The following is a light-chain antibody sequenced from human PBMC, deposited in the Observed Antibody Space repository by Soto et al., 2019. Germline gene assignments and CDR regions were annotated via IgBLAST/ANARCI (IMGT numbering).Light chain of an antibody. CDR2: DVS. V-gene: IGLV2-14*01. CDR3: SSYTSSSTLMI. Sequence: QSALTQPASVSGSPGQSITISCTGTSSDVGGYNYVSWYQQHPGKAPKLMIYDVSNRPSGVSTRFSGSKSGNTASLTISGLQADDEADYYCSSYTSSSTLMIFVGGTKLTVL. J-gene: IGLJ2*01. CDR1: SSDVGGYNY.